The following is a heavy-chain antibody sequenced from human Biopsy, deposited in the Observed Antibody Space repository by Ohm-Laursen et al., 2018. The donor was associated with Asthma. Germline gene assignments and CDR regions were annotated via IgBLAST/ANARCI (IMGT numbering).Heavy chain of an antibody. CDR2: LLHKGAP. CDR3: ARMNTLIQAANYFSYAMDV. J-gene: IGHJ6*02. D-gene: IGHD3-9*01. Sequence: TLSLTCAVSGASINSGGFSVEWVRQPPREGLELIAYLLHKGAPHYNPSLKSRVTISVDRSQRQFSLKVNSVTAADTAVYYCARMNTLIQAANYFSYAMDVWGQGTTVTVSS. V-gene: IGHV4-30-2*01. CDR1: GASINSGGFS.